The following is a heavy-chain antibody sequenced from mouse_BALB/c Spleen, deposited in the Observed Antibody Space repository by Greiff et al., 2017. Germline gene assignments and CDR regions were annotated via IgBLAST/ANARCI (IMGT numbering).Heavy chain of an antibody. Sequence: VQLQQSGPGLVAPSQSLSITCTVSGFSLTSYGVHWVRQPPGKGLEWLGVIWAGGSTNYNSALMSRLSISKDNSKSQVFLKMNSLQTDDTAMYYCARGGITTSYAMDYWGQGTSVTVSS. CDR2: IWAGGST. D-gene: IGHD2-4*01. CDR1: GFSLTSYG. V-gene: IGHV2-9*02. J-gene: IGHJ4*01. CDR3: ARGGITTSYAMDY.